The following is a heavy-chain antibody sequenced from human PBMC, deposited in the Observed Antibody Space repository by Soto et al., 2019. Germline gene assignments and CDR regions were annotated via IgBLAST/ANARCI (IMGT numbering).Heavy chain of an antibody. CDR3: ARDWVVGSSSWYGGFFDP. CDR2: INPSGGST. J-gene: IGHJ5*02. V-gene: IGHV1-46*01. D-gene: IGHD6-13*01. Sequence: QVQLVQTGAEVKKPGASVKVSCKASGYTFTSYYMHWVRQAPGQGLEWMGIINPSGGSTSYAQKFQGRVTMPRDTSTTTVYMELSSLRSEDTAVYYCARDWVVGSSSWYGGFFDPWGQGTLVTVSS. CDR1: GYTFTSYY.